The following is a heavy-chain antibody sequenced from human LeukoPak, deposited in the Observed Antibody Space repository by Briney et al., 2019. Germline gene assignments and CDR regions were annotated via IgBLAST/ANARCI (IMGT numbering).Heavy chain of an antibody. Sequence: SETLFLTCTVSGGSISSYYWSWIRQPAGRGLEWIGRIYTSGSTNYNPSLKSRVTISVDKSKNQFSLKLSSVTAADTAVYYCARGAQQQLPTPYMDVWGKGTTVTVSS. CDR2: IYTSGST. CDR3: ARGAQQQLPTPYMDV. J-gene: IGHJ6*03. CDR1: GGSISSYY. V-gene: IGHV4-4*07. D-gene: IGHD6-13*01.